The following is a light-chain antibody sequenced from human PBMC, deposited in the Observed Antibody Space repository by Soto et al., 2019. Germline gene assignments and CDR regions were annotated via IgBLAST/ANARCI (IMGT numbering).Light chain of an antibody. J-gene: IGKJ1*01. V-gene: IGKV3-15*01. Sequence: EIVMKQSPATLSLAPFGIGTLSCRASQSISDTLAWYQQKPGQAPRLLIYGASTRATGFPARFSGSGSGADFTLTISSLQSEDFAVYYCQKYGNWPWTCGKGHK. CDR3: QKYGNWPWT. CDR1: QSISDT. CDR2: GAS.